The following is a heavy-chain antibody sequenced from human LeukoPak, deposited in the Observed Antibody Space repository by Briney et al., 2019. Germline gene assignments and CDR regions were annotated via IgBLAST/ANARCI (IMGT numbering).Heavy chain of an antibody. D-gene: IGHD3-10*01. Sequence: GGSLRLSCAASGFTFSSYEMNWVRQAPGKGLEWVSYIGGSGGPIYYADSVKGRFTISRDNSKNTLYLQMNSLRAEDTAVYYCAKDGISSGLGSGSYVRYGMDVWGQGTTVTVSS. CDR3: AKDGISSGLGSGSYVRYGMDV. CDR1: GFTFSSYE. CDR2: IGGSGGPI. J-gene: IGHJ6*02. V-gene: IGHV3-48*03.